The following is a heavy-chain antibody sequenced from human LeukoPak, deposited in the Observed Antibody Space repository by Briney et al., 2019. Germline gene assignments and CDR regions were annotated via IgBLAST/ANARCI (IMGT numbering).Heavy chain of an antibody. CDR3: AKEGYSSFAFDI. V-gene: IGHV3-9*01. CDR1: GFTFDDYA. D-gene: IGHD6-19*01. CDR2: ISWNSGSI. Sequence: GGSLRLSCAASGFTFDDYAMHWVPQAPGKGREWVSGISWNSGSIGYADSVKGRFTISRDNAKNSLYLQMNSLRAEDTALYYCAKEGYSSFAFDIWGQGTMVTVSS. J-gene: IGHJ3*02.